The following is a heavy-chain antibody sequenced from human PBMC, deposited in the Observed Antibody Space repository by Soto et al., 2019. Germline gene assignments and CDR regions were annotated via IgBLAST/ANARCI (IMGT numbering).Heavy chain of an antibody. J-gene: IGHJ5*02. V-gene: IGHV4-30-2*01. Sequence: QLQLQESGSGLVKPSQTLSLPCAVSGGSISSGGYSWSWIRQPPGKGLEWIGYIDHSGSTYYNPSLKSRVTTSVDSPTHQFSLKLSSVTAADTAVYYCARVPGPWGQGTLVTVSS. CDR1: GGSISSGGYS. CDR2: IDHSGST. CDR3: ARVPGP.